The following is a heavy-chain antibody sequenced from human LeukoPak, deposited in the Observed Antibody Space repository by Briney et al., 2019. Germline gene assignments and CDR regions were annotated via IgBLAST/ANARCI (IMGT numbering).Heavy chain of an antibody. CDR1: GFTFSSYA. CDR2: ISYDGSNK. D-gene: IGHD2-21*01. V-gene: IGHV3-30-3*01. CDR3: AREVVSDYYFDY. J-gene: IGHJ4*02. Sequence: PGRSLRLSCAASGFTFSSYARHWVRQAPGKGLEWVAIISYDGSNKYYADSVKGRFTISRDNSKSTLYLQMNGLRAEDTAVYYCAREVVSDYYFDYWGQGTLVTVSS.